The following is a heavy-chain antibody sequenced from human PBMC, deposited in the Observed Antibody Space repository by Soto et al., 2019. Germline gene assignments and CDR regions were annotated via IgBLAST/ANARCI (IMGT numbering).Heavy chain of an antibody. J-gene: IGHJ5*02. D-gene: IGHD3-16*01. V-gene: IGHV3-23*01. CDR2: GSRAGTYT. CDR1: GFTFSSYA. CDR3: VNYAVTEDLGES. Sequence: EVQLLESGGDVVRPGGSLRLSCAASGFTFSSYAMGWVRQAPGKGLEWVAGGSRAGTYTFYADSVSGRFYISRDNSRDTVDLYMNALRGDDTAVYFCVNYAVTEDLGESWGQGTLGSVSS.